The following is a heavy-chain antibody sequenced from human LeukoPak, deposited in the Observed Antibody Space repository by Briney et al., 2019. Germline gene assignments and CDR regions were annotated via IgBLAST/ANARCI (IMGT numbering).Heavy chain of an antibody. Sequence: GGTLRLSCAASGFTFSSYGMSWVRQAPGKGLEWVSAISGSGGSTYYADSVKGRFTVSRDNAKNSLYLQMNSLKGDDTAIYYCARSLGSGRFYWYFDLWGRGTLVTVSS. D-gene: IGHD3-10*02. J-gene: IGHJ2*01. CDR1: GFTFSSYG. CDR2: ISGSGGST. CDR3: ARSLGSGRFYWYFDL. V-gene: IGHV3-23*01.